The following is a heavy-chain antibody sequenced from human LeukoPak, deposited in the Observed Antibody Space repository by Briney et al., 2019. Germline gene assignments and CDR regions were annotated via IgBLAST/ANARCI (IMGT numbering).Heavy chain of an antibody. D-gene: IGHD5-18*01. CDR1: GFTFSSYA. J-gene: IGHJ6*02. CDR2: ISYDGSNK. CDR3: ARDQPLDTAMEYYYYYGMDV. Sequence: GGSLRLPCAASGFTFSSYAMHWVRQAPGKGLEWVAVISYDGSNKYYADSVKGRFTISRDNSKNTLYLQMNSLRAEDTAVYYCARDQPLDTAMEYYYYYGMDVWGQGTTVTVSS. V-gene: IGHV3-30-3*01.